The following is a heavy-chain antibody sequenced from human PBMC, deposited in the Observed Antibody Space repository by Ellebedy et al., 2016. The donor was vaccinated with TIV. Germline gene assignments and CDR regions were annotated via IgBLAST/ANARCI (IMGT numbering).Heavy chain of an antibody. J-gene: IGHJ4*02. CDR2: IWYDGSNK. CDR1: GFTFSSYD. Sequence: PGGSLRLSCAASGFTFSSYDMHWVRQAPGKGLEWVAVIWYDGSNKYYADSVKGRFTISRDNSKNTLYLQMNSLRAEDTAVYYCARGGAAAGTGGLDYWGQGTLVTVSS. D-gene: IGHD6-13*01. V-gene: IGHV3-33*08. CDR3: ARGGAAAGTGGLDY.